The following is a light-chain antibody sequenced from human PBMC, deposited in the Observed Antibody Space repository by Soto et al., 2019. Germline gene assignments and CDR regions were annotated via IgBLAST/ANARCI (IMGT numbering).Light chain of an antibody. J-gene: IGKJ1*01. CDR2: KVS. CDR3: MQGTHWPRT. Sequence: DVVMSQSTLSLPVTLGQPASISCSSSQGLVFSDGNTYLNWCHQRPGQSPRRLIYKVSYRDSGVPERFRGSGSGTDFTLKITRVEAEDVGVYYCMQGTHWPRTFGQGTKVDIK. V-gene: IGKV2-30*01. CDR1: QGLVFSDGNTY.